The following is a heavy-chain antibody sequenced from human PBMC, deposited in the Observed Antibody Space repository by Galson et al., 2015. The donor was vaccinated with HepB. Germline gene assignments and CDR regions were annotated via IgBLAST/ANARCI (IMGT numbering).Heavy chain of an antibody. CDR2: IIPILGIA. D-gene: IGHD3-3*01. V-gene: IGHV1-69*04. CDR1: GGTFSSYA. CDR3: ARETRITIFGVVDDAFDI. J-gene: IGHJ3*02. Sequence: SVKVSCKASGGTFSSYAISWVRQAPGQGLEWMGRIIPILGIANYAQKFQGRVTITADKSTSTAYMELSSLRSEDTAVYYCARETRITIFGVVDDAFDIWGQGTMVTVSS.